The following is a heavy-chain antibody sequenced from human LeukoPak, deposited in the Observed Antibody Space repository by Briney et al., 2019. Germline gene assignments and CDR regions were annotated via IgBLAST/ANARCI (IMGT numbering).Heavy chain of an antibody. CDR2: IYYSGST. CDR1: GGSVSSSSYY. V-gene: IGHV4-39*02. CDR3: ARDIYTSDWTKFDY. J-gene: IGHJ4*02. Sequence: SETLSLTCTVSGGSVSSSSYYWGWIRQPPGRGLEWIGSIYYSGSTYYNPSLKSRVTISVDTSKNQFSLKLSSVTAADTAVYYCARDIYTSDWTKFDYWGKGTSVTVSS. D-gene: IGHD6-19*01.